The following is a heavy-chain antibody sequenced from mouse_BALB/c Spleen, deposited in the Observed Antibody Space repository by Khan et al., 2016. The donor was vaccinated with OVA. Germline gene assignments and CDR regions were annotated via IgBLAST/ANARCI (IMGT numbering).Heavy chain of an antibody. Sequence: VQLKQSGPGLVAPSQSLSITCTISGFSLTNYGVHWVRQPPGKGLEWLVVIWSDGSTTYNSTLQSRLSISKDNSQSQVFLKMNSLQTDDTAMYYCARQPYYHYYVMDYWGQGTSVTVSS. CDR2: IWSDGST. CDR3: ARQPYYHYYVMDY. V-gene: IGHV2-6-1*01. CDR1: GFSLTNYG. D-gene: IGHD2-10*01. J-gene: IGHJ4*01.